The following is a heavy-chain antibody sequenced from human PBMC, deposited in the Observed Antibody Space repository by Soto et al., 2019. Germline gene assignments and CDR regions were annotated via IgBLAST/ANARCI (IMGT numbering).Heavy chain of an antibody. CDR2: IIPIFGTA. D-gene: IGHD3-10*01. Sequence: QVQLVQSGAEVKKPGSSVKVSCKASGGTFSSYAISWVRQAPGQGLEWMGGIIPIFGTANYAQKFQGRVTSTADESTSTAYMELSGLRSEDTAVYYCAIKRGYGSGSYTNWFDPWGQGTLVTVSS. CDR3: AIKRGYGSGSYTNWFDP. J-gene: IGHJ5*02. CDR1: GGTFSSYA. V-gene: IGHV1-69*12.